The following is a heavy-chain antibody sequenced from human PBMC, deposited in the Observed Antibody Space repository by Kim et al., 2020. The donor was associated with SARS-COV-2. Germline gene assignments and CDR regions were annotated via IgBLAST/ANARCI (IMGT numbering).Heavy chain of an antibody. CDR2: IWYDGSNK. J-gene: IGHJ4*02. V-gene: IGHV3-33*06. CDR3: AKDGPYSGSYYVGGGFDY. Sequence: GGSLRLSCAASGFTFSSYAMHWVRQAPGKGLEWVAVIWYDGSNKYYADSVKGRFTISRDNSKNTLYLQMNSLRAEDTAVYYCAKDGPYSGSYYVGGGFDYWGQGTLVTVSS. CDR1: GFTFSSYA. D-gene: IGHD1-26*01.